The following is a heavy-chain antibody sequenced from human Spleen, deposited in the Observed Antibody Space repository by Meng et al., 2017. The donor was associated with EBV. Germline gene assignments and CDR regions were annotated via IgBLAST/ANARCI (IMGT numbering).Heavy chain of an antibody. D-gene: IGHD2-21*01. CDR1: SDSINPSRFF. CDR3: ARRMNGEGEYFDL. CDR2: IYYTGDT. Sequence: LQLQKRGPWPLTPPETLPVTCNVSSDSINPSRFFWASVRQPPGKGLEWIGSIYYTGDTYYHPSLKTRLTLSVDTSNKQLSLRLTSVPAADTAVYYCARRMNGEGEYFDLWGPGTLVTVSS. V-gene: IGHV4-39*01. J-gene: IGHJ4*02.